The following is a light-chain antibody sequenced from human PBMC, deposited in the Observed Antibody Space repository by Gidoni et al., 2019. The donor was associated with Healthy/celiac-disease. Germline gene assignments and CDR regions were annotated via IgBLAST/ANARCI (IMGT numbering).Light chain of an antibody. CDR3: QQYYSTLALT. CDR2: WAS. Sequence: DIVMTQSPDSLAVSLGARATINCKSSQSVLYTPNNKNYLAWYQQKPGQPPKLLIYWASTRESGVPDRCSGSGSGTDFTLTISSLQAEDVAVYYCQQYYSTLALTFGGGTKVEIK. V-gene: IGKV4-1*01. CDR1: QSVLYTPNNKNY. J-gene: IGKJ4*01.